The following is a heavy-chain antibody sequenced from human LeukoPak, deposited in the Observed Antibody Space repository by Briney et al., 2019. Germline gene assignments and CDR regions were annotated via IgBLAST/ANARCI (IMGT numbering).Heavy chain of an antibody. V-gene: IGHV4-30-4*08. CDR1: GGSISSGDYY. D-gene: IGHD3-16*02. Sequence: PSQTLSLTCTVSGGSISSGDYYWSWIRQPPGKGLEWIGYIYYSGSTYYNPSLKSRVTISVDTSKNQFSLKLSSVTAADTAVYYCARAIMITFGGVIVRAPQADAFDIWGQGTMVTVSS. CDR3: ARAIMITFGGVIVRAPQADAFDI. CDR2: IYYSGST. J-gene: IGHJ3*02.